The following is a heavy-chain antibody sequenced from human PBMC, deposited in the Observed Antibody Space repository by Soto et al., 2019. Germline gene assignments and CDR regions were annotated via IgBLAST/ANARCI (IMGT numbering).Heavy chain of an antibody. V-gene: IGHV1-8*01. Sequence: GASVKVSCKASGYTFTSYDINWVRQATGQGLEWMGWMNPNSGNTGYAQKFQGRVTMTRNTSISTAYMELSSLRSEDTAVYYCARGRVVRGVIKSYYYYMDVWGKGTTVTVSS. J-gene: IGHJ6*03. CDR2: MNPNSGNT. D-gene: IGHD3-10*01. CDR3: ARGRVVRGVIKSYYYYMDV. CDR1: GYTFTSYD.